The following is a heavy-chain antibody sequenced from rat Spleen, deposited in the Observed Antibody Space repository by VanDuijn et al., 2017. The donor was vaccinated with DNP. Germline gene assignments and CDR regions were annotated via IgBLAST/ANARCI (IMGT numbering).Heavy chain of an antibody. J-gene: IGHJ2*01. CDR1: DYSITSDY. CDR2: INYSGRI. D-gene: IGHD1-12*01. Sequence: EMQLQESGPGLVKPSQSLSLTCSVTDYSITSDYWGWIRKFPGNKMEWIGHINYSGRISYNPSLTGRIPITRDTSKNQFFLQLNSVTTEDTATYYSVRGHHPRGFDYWGQGVMVTVSS. CDR3: VRGHHPRGFDY. V-gene: IGHV3-1*01.